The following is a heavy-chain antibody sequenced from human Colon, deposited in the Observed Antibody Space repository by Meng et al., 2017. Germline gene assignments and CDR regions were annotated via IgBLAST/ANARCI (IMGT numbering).Heavy chain of an antibody. CDR3: ARVFYDSRGVNWFDP. J-gene: IGHJ5*02. V-gene: IGHV4-31*03. CDR1: GGSIANGDYY. D-gene: IGHD3-22*01. CDR2: MYYTGNT. Sequence: SELLSLTCTVPGGSIANGDYYWSWIRQLPGKGLECIGHMYYTGNTYYNPSLKSRVSMSVDTSKNQFSVRLNSVTAADTAIYYCARVFYDSRGVNWFDPWGQGTLVTVSS.